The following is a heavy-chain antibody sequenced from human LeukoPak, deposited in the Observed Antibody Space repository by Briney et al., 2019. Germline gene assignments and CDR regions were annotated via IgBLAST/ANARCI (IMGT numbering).Heavy chain of an antibody. V-gene: IGHV4-30-4*01. J-gene: IGHJ4*02. CDR2: IYYSGNT. D-gene: IGHD3-10*01. CDR1: GGSISSGDYY. CDR3: ARDHYYGSGSYYDPDY. Sequence: SETLSLTCTVSGGSISSGDYYWSWIRQPPGKGLEWIGYIYYSGNTYYNPSLKSRVTISVDTSKNQFSLKLSSVTAADTAVYYCARDHYYGSGSYYDPDYWGQGTLVTVSS.